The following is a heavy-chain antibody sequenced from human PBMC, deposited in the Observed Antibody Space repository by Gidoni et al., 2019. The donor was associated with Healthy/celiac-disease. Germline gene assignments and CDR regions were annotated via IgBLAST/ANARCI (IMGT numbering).Heavy chain of an antibody. Sequence: GLEWVAVISYDGSNKYYADSVKGRFTISRDNSKNTLYLQMNSLRAEDTAVYYCAKDVDQHGSFHDFDYWGQGTLVTVSS. CDR2: ISYDGSNK. CDR3: AKDVDQHGSFHDFDY. V-gene: IGHV3-30*18. D-gene: IGHD3-10*01. J-gene: IGHJ4*02.